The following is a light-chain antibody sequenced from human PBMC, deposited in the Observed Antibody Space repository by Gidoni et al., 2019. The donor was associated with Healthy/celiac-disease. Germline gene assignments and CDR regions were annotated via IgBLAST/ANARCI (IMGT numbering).Light chain of an antibody. Sequence: GDRVTITCRASQSISSYLTCYQQKPGKAPKLLIYAASSLQSRVQSRFSGSGSGTDFTLTISSLQPEDFANYYCQQSYSTPYTFGQGTKLEIK. CDR2: AAS. CDR3: QQSYSTPYT. V-gene: IGKV1-39*01. J-gene: IGKJ2*01. CDR1: QSISSY.